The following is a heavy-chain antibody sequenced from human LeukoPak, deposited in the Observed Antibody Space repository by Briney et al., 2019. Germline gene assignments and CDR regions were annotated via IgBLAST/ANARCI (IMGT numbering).Heavy chain of an antibody. V-gene: IGHV1-8*02. Sequence: ASVKVSCKASGGTFSSYAISWVRQATGQGLEWMGWMNPNSGNTGYAQKFQGRVTMTRNTSISTAYMELSSLRSEDTAVYYCASLTGDYDSSGLDYWGQGTLVTVSS. CDR3: ASLTGDYDSSGLDY. J-gene: IGHJ4*02. CDR2: MNPNSGNT. CDR1: GGTFSSYA. D-gene: IGHD3-22*01.